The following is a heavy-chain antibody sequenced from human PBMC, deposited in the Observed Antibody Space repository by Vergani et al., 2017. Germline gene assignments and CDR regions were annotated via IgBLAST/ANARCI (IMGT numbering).Heavy chain of an antibody. D-gene: IGHD3-10*01. CDR3: ARGLLWFGELLYADYYYYMDV. CDR1: GGSVSSGSYY. Sequence: QVQLQESGPGLVKPSETLSLTCTVSGGSVSSGSYYWSWIRQPAGKGLEWIGYIYYSGSTYYNPSLKSRVTISVDPSKNQFSRKLSSVTAADTAVYYCARGLLWFGELLYADYYYYMDVWGKGTTVTVSS. CDR2: IYYSGST. J-gene: IGHJ6*03. V-gene: IGHV4-61*10.